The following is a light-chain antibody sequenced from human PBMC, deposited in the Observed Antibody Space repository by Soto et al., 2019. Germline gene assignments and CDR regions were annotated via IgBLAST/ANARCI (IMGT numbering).Light chain of an antibody. V-gene: IGKV2-28*01. Sequence: DIVVTQSPLSLPISPGESASISCISSQVLLHSNGYNYLDWYLQKPCQSPQLLIYLGSNRSSGVPHRFSGSGSGTDFTLKISRVEAEDVGVYYCMQALQTPRGFGQGTTV. CDR3: MQALQTPRG. CDR2: LGS. CDR1: QVLLHSNGYNY. J-gene: IGKJ1*01.